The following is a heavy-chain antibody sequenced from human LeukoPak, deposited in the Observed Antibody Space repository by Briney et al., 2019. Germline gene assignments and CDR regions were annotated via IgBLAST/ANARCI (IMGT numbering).Heavy chain of an antibody. J-gene: IGHJ4*02. D-gene: IGHD4-11*01. Sequence: GESLKISCQGSAYSFTSYWIGWVRQMPGKGLEWMGSIYPSDSDTRYSPSFQGQVTISADKSISTAYLQWSSLKASDTAMYYCARHYSKTLDYWGQGTLVTVSS. CDR1: AYSFTSYW. V-gene: IGHV5-51*01. CDR2: IYPSDSDT. CDR3: ARHYSKTLDY.